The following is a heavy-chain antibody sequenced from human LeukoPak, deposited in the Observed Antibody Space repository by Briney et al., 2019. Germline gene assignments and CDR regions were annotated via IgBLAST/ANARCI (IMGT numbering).Heavy chain of an antibody. V-gene: IGHV3-48*03. CDR2: LSSSGSAF. CDR3: ARSARLMKGVVEVTALDD. D-gene: IGHD3-3*01. Sequence: QSGGSLTLSCADSGFTFRSYEMNWVRQAPGKGLEWIAYLSSSGSAFSYADSVKGRFTIARDNAKNSVYLEMNSLRADDTAVYYCARSARLMKGVVEVTALDDWGQGTLVTVSS. J-gene: IGHJ4*02. CDR1: GFTFRSYE.